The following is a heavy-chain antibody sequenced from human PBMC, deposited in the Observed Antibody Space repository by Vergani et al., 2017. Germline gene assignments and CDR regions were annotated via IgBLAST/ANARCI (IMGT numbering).Heavy chain of an antibody. CDR1: GFTFSSYS. CDR3: ARGGAAARPDYYYGMDV. J-gene: IGHJ6*02. V-gene: IGHV3-21*01. D-gene: IGHD6-6*01. Sequence: EVQLVESGGGLVKPGGSLRLSCAASGFTFSSYSMNWVRQAPGKGLEWVSSISSSSSYIYYADSVKGRFTISRDNAENSLYLQMNSLRAEDTAVYYCARGGAAARPDYYYGMDVWGQGTTVTVSS. CDR2: ISSSSSYI.